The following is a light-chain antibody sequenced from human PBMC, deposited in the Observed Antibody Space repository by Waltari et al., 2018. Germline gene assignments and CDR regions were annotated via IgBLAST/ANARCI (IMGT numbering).Light chain of an antibody. CDR2: EVT. CDR1: STAIGYYDL. J-gene: IGLJ2*01. CDR3: CSYAGTRSLVV. Sequence: QSALTQPASVSGSLGQSITVSCTGTSTAIGYYDLFPWNQQHPAPAPKLIIYEVTKRPSGVSSRFSGSKSGNTASLTISGLHTEDEADYYCCSYAGTRSLVVFGGGTRLTVL. V-gene: IGLV2-23*02.